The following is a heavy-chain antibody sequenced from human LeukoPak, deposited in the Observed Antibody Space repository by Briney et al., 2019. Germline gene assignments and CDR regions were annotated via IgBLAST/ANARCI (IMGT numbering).Heavy chain of an antibody. J-gene: IGHJ4*02. CDR2: IRYDGSNK. V-gene: IGHV3-30*02. CDR1: GFTFSSYG. CDR3: AIQREPAAIRPLDY. Sequence: GGSLRLSCAASGFTFSSYGMHWVRQAPGKGLEWVAFIRYDGSNKYYADSVMGRFTISSDNSKNTLYLQMNSLRAEDTAVYYCAIQREPAAIRPLDYWGQGTLVTVSS. D-gene: IGHD2-2*01.